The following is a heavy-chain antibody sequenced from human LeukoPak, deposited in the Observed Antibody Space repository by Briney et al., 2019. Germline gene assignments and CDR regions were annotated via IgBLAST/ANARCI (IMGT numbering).Heavy chain of an antibody. CDR2: ISSSSSYI. D-gene: IGHD6-13*01. J-gene: IGHJ4*02. CDR3: ARDGRGSSWASIDY. CDR1: GFTFSSYS. Sequence: PGGSLRLSCGASGFTFSSYSMNWVRQAPGKGLEWVSPISSSSSYIYYADSVRGRFTISRDNAKNSLYLQMNSLRAEDTAVYYCARDGRGSSWASIDYWGQGTLVTVSS. V-gene: IGHV3-21*01.